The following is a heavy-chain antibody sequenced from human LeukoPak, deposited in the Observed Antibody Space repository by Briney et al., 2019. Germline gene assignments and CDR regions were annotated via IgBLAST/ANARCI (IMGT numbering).Heavy chain of an antibody. Sequence: AESLTPSCPAAGFTVISNSMSWVSQLPGKGLEWDSTIVGSGLGTYYAKSVEGRFTIATDYSRTILFLQMNCLRAEDTAIYCGSKILPSVTTFPQVYFFGRDVWGKGATVTVSS. V-gene: IGHV3-23*01. CDR2: IVGSGLGT. J-gene: IGHJ6*04. CDR1: GFTVISNS. CDR3: SKILPSVTTFPQVYFFGRDV. D-gene: IGHD4-17*01.